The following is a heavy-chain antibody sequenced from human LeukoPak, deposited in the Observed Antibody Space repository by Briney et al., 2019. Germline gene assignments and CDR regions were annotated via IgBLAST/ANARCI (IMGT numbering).Heavy chain of an antibody. J-gene: IGHJ4*02. CDR3: AKERYLLDS. V-gene: IGHV3-30*18. CDR1: GFSFSTYG. D-gene: IGHD2-15*01. CDR2: ISFDGSDK. Sequence: GGSLRLSCVASGFSFSTYGLHWVRQAPGKGLEWVALISFDGSDKYYGDFVRGRFTISRDNSNNTLYLQMNNLRVEDTAVYYCAKERYLLDSWGQGTLVTVSS.